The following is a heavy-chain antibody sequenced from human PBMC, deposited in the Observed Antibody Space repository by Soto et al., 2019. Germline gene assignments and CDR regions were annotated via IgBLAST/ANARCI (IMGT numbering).Heavy chain of an antibody. V-gene: IGHV1-69*06. CDR1: GGSCITYA. Sequence: ASVKVPCQASGGSCITYAITWVRQAPGQGLEWMGGIIPIFGTANYAQKFQGRVTITADKSTSTAYMELSSLRSEDTAVYYCARDSDFWRGYSNWFDYWGQGTLVTVSS. CDR3: ARDSDFWRGYSNWFDY. CDR2: IIPIFGTA. J-gene: IGHJ5*01. D-gene: IGHD3-3*01.